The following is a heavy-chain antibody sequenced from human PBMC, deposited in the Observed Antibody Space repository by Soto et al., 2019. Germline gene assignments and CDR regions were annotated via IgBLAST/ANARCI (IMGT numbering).Heavy chain of an antibody. D-gene: IGHD3-16*01. CDR1: GFTFKNYA. CDR3: AKLKGGLGPFYGLDA. V-gene: IGHV3-23*01. J-gene: IGHJ6*02. Sequence: GGSLRLSCRASGFTFKNYAMTWVRKCPGKGLQWGSLMTGRGTTDYADSAKGRFIISRDNSKNTLSLQMHNLRADDTALYYCAKLKGGLGPFYGLDAWGQGTMVTVSS. CDR2: MTGRGTT.